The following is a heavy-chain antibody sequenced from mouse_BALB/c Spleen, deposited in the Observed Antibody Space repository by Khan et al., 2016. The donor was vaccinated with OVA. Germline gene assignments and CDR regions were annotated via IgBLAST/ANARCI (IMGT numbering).Heavy chain of an antibody. CDR1: GYTFTSYW. CDR3: ARREKYGYDPSWFAY. Sequence: QVQLQQPGAELVRPGASVKLSCKASGYTFTSYWMNWVKQRPRQGLEWIGMIDPSDSETHYNQMFKDKATLTVDKSSSTAYMQLSSLTSEDSAVYYCARREKYGYDPSWFAYWGQGTLGTVSA. D-gene: IGHD2-2*01. J-gene: IGHJ3*01. CDR2: IDPSDSET. V-gene: IGHV1-52*01.